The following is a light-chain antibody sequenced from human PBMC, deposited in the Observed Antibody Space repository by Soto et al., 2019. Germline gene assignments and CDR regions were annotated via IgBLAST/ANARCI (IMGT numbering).Light chain of an antibody. CDR1: QSVSGN. Sequence: EIVLTQSPATLSVSPGERATLSCRASQSVSGNLAWYQQKPGQAPRLLIYRTSKRATGVPARFSGSGSGTDFTLTISSLEPEDFAVYYCQQRSNWPTITFGQGTRLEI. CDR2: RTS. CDR3: QQRSNWPTIT. V-gene: IGKV3-11*01. J-gene: IGKJ5*01.